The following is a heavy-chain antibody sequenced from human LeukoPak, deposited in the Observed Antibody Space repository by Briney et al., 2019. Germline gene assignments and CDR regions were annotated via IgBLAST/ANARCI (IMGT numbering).Heavy chain of an antibody. CDR3: AKGGSGYFLDL. Sequence: PGGSLRLSCAASGFTFSSYAMHWVRQAPGKGLEGVAVISYDGSNKYYADFVKGRFTISRDNSKNTLFLQMNSLRGEDTALYYCAKGGSGYFLDLWGQGTLVTVSS. CDR2: ISYDGSNK. CDR1: GFTFSSYA. J-gene: IGHJ5*02. V-gene: IGHV3-30*04. D-gene: IGHD3-22*01.